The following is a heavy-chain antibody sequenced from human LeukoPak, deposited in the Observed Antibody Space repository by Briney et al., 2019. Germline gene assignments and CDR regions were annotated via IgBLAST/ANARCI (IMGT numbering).Heavy chain of an antibody. Sequence: PSETLSLTCTGSGGSISSYCWSWIRQPAGKGLEWIWRIYTSGSTNYNPSLKSRVTMSVDTSKNQFSLKLSSVTAADTAVYYCARDRYYYDSSGSHNWFDPWGQGTLVTVSS. J-gene: IGHJ5*02. CDR2: IYTSGST. D-gene: IGHD3-22*01. CDR1: GGSISSYC. V-gene: IGHV4-4*07. CDR3: ARDRYYYDSSGSHNWFDP.